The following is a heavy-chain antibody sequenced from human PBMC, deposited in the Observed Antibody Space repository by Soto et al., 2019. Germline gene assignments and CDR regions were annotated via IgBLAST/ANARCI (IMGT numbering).Heavy chain of an antibody. V-gene: IGHV3-23*01. Sequence: GGSLRLSCASSGFTFSIYAMSWVRQAPGKGLEWVSAISGSGGSTYYADSVKGRFTISRDNSKNTLYLQMNSLRAEDTAVYYCAKGQRITMIVVPDMDVWGQGTTVTVSS. CDR3: AKGQRITMIVVPDMDV. CDR2: ISGSGGST. CDR1: GFTFSIYA. D-gene: IGHD3-22*01. J-gene: IGHJ6*02.